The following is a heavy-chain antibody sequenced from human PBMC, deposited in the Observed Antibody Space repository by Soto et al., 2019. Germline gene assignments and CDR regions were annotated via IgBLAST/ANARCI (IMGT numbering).Heavy chain of an antibody. CDR3: ARTLHAYGDFPFAP. D-gene: IGHD4-17*01. CDR1: GYTFTSYG. J-gene: IGHJ5*02. V-gene: IGHV1-18*01. CDR2: ISAYNGNT. Sequence: QVQLVQSGAEVKKPGASVKVSCKASGYTFTSYGISWVRQAPGQGLEWMGWISAYNGNTNYAQKLQGRVTMTTDTHXSTAYMELRSLRSDDTAVYYCARTLHAYGDFPFAPWGQGTLVTVSS.